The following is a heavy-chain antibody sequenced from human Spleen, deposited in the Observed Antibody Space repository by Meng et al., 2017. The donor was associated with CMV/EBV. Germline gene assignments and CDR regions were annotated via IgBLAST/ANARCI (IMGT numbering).Heavy chain of an antibody. J-gene: IGHJ5*02. Sequence: FTGYYMHWVRQAPGQGLEWMGRIHPNSGGTNYAQKFQGRVTMTRDTSISTAYMELSRLRSDDTAVYYCARDHYDILTGYYMFWFDPWGQGTLVTVSS. V-gene: IGHV1-2*06. D-gene: IGHD3-9*01. CDR1: FTGYY. CDR2: IHPNSGGT. CDR3: ARDHYDILTGYYMFWFDP.